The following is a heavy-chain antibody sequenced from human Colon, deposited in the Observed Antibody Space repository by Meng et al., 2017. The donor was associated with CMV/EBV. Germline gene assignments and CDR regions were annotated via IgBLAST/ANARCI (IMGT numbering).Heavy chain of an antibody. CDR1: GGTFASYT. V-gene: IGHV1-69*02. D-gene: IGHD2-15*01. CDR2: IISILAKT. J-gene: IGHJ5*02. CDR3: ATPPADYIGTVCHDP. Sequence: SGGTFASYTLNWVRQAPGQGFEWMGRIISILAKTQYAQKFQGRITITADTSTNTVYMDLISLSPDDTAVYYCATPPADYIGTVCHDPWGHGTLVTVSS.